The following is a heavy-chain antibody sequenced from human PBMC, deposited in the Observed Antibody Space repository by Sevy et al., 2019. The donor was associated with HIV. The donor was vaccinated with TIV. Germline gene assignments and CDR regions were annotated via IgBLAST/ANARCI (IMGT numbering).Heavy chain of an antibody. D-gene: IGHD4-17*01. Sequence: GGSLRLSCAASGFTFSNYTMNWVRQAPGKGLEWVANIKQDGSVKKYLDSVRGRFTISRDNAKNSVYLEMNSLRAEDTAVYYCARDQHDYGGNVRTGWFDPWGQGTLVTVSS. CDR1: GFTFSNYT. CDR3: ARDQHDYGGNVRTGWFDP. J-gene: IGHJ5*02. CDR2: IKQDGSVK. V-gene: IGHV3-7*01.